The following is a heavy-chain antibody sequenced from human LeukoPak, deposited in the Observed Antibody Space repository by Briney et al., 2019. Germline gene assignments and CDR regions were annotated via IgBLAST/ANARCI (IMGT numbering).Heavy chain of an antibody. V-gene: IGHV3-23*01. CDR1: GFTFSSYA. Sequence: GGSLRLSCAASGFTFSSYAMSWVRQAPGKGLEWVSSVSGSGNRTYYADSVKGRFTISRDNSKNTLYLQMNSLRAEDTAVYYCARHLYFDYWGQGTLVTVSS. J-gene: IGHJ4*02. CDR3: ARHLYFDY. CDR2: VSGSGNRT.